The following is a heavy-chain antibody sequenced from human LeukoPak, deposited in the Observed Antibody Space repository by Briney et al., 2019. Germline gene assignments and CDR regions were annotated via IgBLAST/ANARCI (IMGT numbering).Heavy chain of an antibody. CDR3: ERLRGGGSYGLVDY. J-gene: IGHJ4*02. CDR1: GVSISSYY. D-gene: IGHD5-18*01. V-gene: IGHV4-59*01. Sequence: SETLSLTCTVSGVSISSYYWSWIRQPPGKGLEWIGYIYYSGSTNYNSSLKSRVTISVDTSKNQFSLKLSSVTAADTGVYYCERLRGGGSYGLVDYWGQGTLVTVSS. CDR2: IYYSGST.